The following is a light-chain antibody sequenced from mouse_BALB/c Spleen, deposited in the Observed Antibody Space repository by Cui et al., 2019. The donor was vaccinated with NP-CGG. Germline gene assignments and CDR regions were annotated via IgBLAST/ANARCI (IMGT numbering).Light chain of an antibody. CDR2: GTN. CDR3: ALWYSNHWV. Sequence: QPVLTQELELTTSPGETVTLTCRSSTGAVTTSNYANWVQEKPDHLFTGLIGGTNNRAPGVPARFSGSLIGDKAALTITGAQTEDEAIYFCALWYSNHWVFGGGTKLTVL. V-gene: IGLV1*01. J-gene: IGLJ1*01. CDR1: TGAVTTSNY.